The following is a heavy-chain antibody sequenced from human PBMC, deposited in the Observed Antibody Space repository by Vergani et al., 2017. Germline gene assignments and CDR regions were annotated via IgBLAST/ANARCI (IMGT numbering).Heavy chain of an antibody. V-gene: IGHV3-48*01. CDR2: ISSSSSTI. Sequence: VQLVESAGGVVQPGGSLRLSCAASGFTFSSYSMNWVRQAPGKGLEWVSYISSSSSTIYYADSVKGRFTISRDNAKNSLYLQMNSLRAEDTAVYYCARAQYDTWDVWGKGTTVTVSS. J-gene: IGHJ6*04. D-gene: IGHD2/OR15-2a*01. CDR1: GFTFSSYS. CDR3: ARAQYDTWDV.